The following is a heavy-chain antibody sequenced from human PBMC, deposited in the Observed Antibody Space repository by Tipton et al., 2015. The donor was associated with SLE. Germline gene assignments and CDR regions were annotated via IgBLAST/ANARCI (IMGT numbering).Heavy chain of an antibody. Sequence: SLRLSCAASGFTVSSNYMSWVRQAPGKGLEWVSIIYSGGSTYYADSVKGRFTISRDSSKNTLYLQMNSLRTEDTAVYYCASASWNYGFFDYWGQGTLVTVSS. CDR2: IYSGGST. D-gene: IGHD1-7*01. J-gene: IGHJ4*02. CDR3: ASASWNYGFFDY. CDR1: GFTVSSNY. V-gene: IGHV3-53*01.